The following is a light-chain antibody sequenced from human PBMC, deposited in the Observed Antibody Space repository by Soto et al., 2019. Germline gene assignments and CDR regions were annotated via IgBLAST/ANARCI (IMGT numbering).Light chain of an antibody. CDR2: GAS. CDR1: QSVDSR. CDR3: QQYSSWPLT. Sequence: ETVVTQSPATLSVSPGERVTLSCRASQSVDSRLAWYQQKPGQAPRLLIFGASTRATGIPASFSGSGSETDFTLTISSLQSEDFAVYYCQQYSSWPLTFGGGTKVDLK. J-gene: IGKJ4*01. V-gene: IGKV3-15*01.